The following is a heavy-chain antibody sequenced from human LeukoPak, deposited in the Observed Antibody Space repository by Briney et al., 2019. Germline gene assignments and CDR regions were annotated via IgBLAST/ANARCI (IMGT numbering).Heavy chain of an antibody. CDR1: GFTFSRYW. Sequence: PGGSLRLSCAASGFTFSRYWMSWVRQAPGKGLERVSVIYSGGSTYYADSVKGRFTISRDNSKSTLYLQMNSLRAEDTAVYYCARDPNWSGYDYWGQGTLVTVSS. V-gene: IGHV3-53*01. CDR2: IYSGGST. D-gene: IGHD3-3*01. CDR3: ARDPNWSGYDY. J-gene: IGHJ4*02.